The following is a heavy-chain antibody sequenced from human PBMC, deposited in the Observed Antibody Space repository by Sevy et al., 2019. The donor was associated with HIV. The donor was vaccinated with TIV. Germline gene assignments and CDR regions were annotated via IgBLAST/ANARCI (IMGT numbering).Heavy chain of an antibody. D-gene: IGHD2-15*01. V-gene: IGHV1-18*01. CDR3: ASGEKYCSGGSCYFHLDY. CDR2: INVYNGNA. J-gene: IGHJ4*02. CDR1: GYTFTSYG. Sequence: ASVKVSCKASGYTFTSYGINWVRQAPGQGLEWMGWINVYNGNANYAQKLQGRGTMTTDTSTSTAYMELGSLRSHDTALYYCASGEKYCSGGSCYFHLDYWGQGTLVTVSS.